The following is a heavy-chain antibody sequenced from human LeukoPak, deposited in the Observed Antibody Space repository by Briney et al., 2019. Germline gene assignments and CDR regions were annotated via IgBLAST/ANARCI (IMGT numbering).Heavy chain of an antibody. V-gene: IGHV3-11*01. J-gene: IGHJ6*03. CDR1: GFTFSDYY. Sequence: GGSLRLSCAASGFTFSDYYMSWIRQAPGKGLEWVSYISSSGSTIYYADSVKGRFTISRDNAKNSLYLQMNSLRAEDTAVYYCARGPHVVRFNYYYMDVWGKGTTVTVSS. D-gene: IGHD3-3*01. CDR2: ISSSGSTI. CDR3: ARGPHVVRFNYYYMDV.